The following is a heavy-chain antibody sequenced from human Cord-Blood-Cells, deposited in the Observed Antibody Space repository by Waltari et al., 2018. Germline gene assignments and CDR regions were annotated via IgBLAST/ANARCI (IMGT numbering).Heavy chain of an antibody. CDR3: ARDRVYGSGSLDY. CDR2: IKQDGSEK. J-gene: IGHJ4*02. D-gene: IGHD3-10*01. V-gene: IGHV3-7*01. Sequence: EVQLVESGGGLVQLGGSLRLSCAASVFTFSSYGMSWVRQAPGKGLEWVANIKQDGSEKYYVDSVKGRFTISRDNAKNSLYLQMNSLRAEDTAVYYCARDRVYGSGSLDYWGQGTLVTVSS. CDR1: VFTFSSYG.